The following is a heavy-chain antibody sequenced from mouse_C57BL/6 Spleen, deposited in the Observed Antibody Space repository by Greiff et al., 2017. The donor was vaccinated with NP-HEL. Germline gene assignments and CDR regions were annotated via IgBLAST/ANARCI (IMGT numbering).Heavy chain of an antibody. CDR3: TRFYDGYYGHWYFDV. V-gene: IGHV1-15*01. Sequence: VQLQQSGAELVRPGASVTLSCKASGYTFTDYEMHWVKQTPVHGLEWIGAIDPETGGTAYNQKFKGKAILTADKSSSTAYMELRSLTSEDSAVYYCTRFYDGYYGHWYFDVWGTGTTVTVSS. CDR2: IDPETGGT. CDR1: GYTFTDYE. J-gene: IGHJ1*03. D-gene: IGHD2-3*01.